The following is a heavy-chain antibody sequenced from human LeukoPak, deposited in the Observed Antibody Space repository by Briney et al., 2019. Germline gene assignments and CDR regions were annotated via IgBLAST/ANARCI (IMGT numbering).Heavy chain of an antibody. J-gene: IGHJ4*02. V-gene: IGHV3-66*01. D-gene: IGHD4-17*01. CDR3: ARSIGDYDDY. CDR2: IYSGGST. Sequence: GGSLRLSCAASGFTVSSNYMSWVRQAPGKGLEWVSVIYSGGSTYYADSVKGRFTISRDNSKNTLYLQMNSLRVEGTAVYYCARSIGDYDDYWGQGTLVTVSS. CDR1: GFTVSSNY.